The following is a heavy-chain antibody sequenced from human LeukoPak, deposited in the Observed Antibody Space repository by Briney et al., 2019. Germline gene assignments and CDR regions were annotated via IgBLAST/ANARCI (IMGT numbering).Heavy chain of an antibody. V-gene: IGHV1-2*02. Sequence: GASVKVSCKASGYTFTGYYMHWVRQAPGQGLEWMGWINPNSGGTNYAQKLQGRVTMTTDTSTSTAYMELRGLRSDDTAVYYCARVKPTGYYANDYWGQGTLVTVSS. CDR1: GYTFTGYY. CDR2: INPNSGGT. CDR3: ARVKPTGYYANDY. D-gene: IGHD3-9*01. J-gene: IGHJ4*02.